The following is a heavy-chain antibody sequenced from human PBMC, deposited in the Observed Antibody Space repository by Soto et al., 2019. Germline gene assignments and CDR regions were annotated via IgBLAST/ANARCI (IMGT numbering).Heavy chain of an antibody. V-gene: IGHV3-33*03. J-gene: IGHJ5*02. Sequence: PGGSLRLSCAASGFTFSSYGMHWVRQAPGKGLEWVAVIRSDRSNKYYADSVKGRFTISRDNAKNSLYLQMNSLRAEDTAVYYCAIIPRGIPWGQGTLVTVS. D-gene: IGHD3-16*01. CDR2: IRSDRSNK. CDR1: GFTFSSYG. CDR3: AIIPRGIP.